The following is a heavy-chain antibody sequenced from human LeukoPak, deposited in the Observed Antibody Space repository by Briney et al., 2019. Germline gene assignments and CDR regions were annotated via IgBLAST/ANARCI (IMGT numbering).Heavy chain of an antibody. Sequence: PGGSLRLSCAASGFTISSNYMNWVRQAPGKGLEWVSVIYSGGSTFYADSVKGRFTISRDNSKNTLYLQMNSLRAEDTAVYYCASLRNDYWGQGTLVTVFS. D-gene: IGHD1-14*01. J-gene: IGHJ4*02. CDR2: IYSGGST. CDR3: ASLRNDY. V-gene: IGHV3-53*01. CDR1: GFTISSNY.